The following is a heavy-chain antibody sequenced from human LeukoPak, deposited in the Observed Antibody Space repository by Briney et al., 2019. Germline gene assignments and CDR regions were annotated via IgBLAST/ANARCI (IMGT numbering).Heavy chain of an antibody. D-gene: IGHD6-19*01. V-gene: IGHV1-8*01. J-gene: IGHJ2*01. Sequence: ASVTVSCKASGYTFTSYDINWVRQAPGQGLEWMGWMSPNSGTTAYAQKFQGRVTMTRNTSINTAYMELSSLGSEDTAVYFCARPYYSSGFFEGDWYFDLWGRGTLVTVSS. CDR1: GYTFTSYD. CDR2: MSPNSGTT. CDR3: ARPYYSSGFFEGDWYFDL.